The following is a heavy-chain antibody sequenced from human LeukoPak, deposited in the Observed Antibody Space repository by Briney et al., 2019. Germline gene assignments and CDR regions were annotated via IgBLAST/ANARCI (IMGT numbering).Heavy chain of an antibody. D-gene: IGHD3-10*01. CDR1: GGSISSYY. V-gene: IGHV4-59*01. Sequence: SETLSLTCTVSGGSISSYYWNWIRQPPGKGLEWIGYIYYSGSTNYNPSLKSRVTISVDTSKNQFSLKLSSVTAADTAVYYCARAIWFGEFDPWGQGTLVTVSS. J-gene: IGHJ5*02. CDR2: IYYSGST. CDR3: ARAIWFGEFDP.